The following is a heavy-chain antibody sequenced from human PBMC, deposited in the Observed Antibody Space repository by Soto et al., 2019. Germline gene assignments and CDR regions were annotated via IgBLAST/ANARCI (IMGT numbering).Heavy chain of an antibody. V-gene: IGHV4-59*01. CDR3: AREEWLPNWFDP. J-gene: IGHJ5*02. CDR1: GGSISSYY. Sequence: SETLSLTCTVSGGSISSYYWSWIRQPPGKGLEWIGYIYYSGSTNFNPSLKSRVSMSVDTSKNQFSLKLNSVTAADTAVYYCAREEWLPNWFDPWGQGTLVTVSS. D-gene: IGHD3-3*01. CDR2: IYYSGST.